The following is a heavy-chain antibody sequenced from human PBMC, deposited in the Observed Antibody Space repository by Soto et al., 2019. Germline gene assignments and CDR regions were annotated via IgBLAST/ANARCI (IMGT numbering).Heavy chain of an antibody. CDR3: AGGGRLRSPFGY. V-gene: IGHV4-34*01. Sequence: WETLSLTCAVYGGSFSDYYWTWIRQPPGKGLEWIGEIKHSGTTTHNPSLKSRVTMSVDTSKNQFSLNLTSVTAADTAIYYCAGGGRLRSPFGYWGQGIRVTVS. D-gene: IGHD4-17*01. CDR2: IKHSGTT. CDR1: GGSFSDYY. J-gene: IGHJ4*02.